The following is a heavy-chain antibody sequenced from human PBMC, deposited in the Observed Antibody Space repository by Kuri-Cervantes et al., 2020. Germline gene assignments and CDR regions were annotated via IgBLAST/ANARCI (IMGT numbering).Heavy chain of an antibody. CDR2: ISYDGSNK. CDR1: GFTFSSYG. J-gene: IGHJ6*02. V-gene: IGHV3-30*18. D-gene: IGHD7-27*01. Sequence: LSLTCAASGFTFSSYGMHWVRQAPGKGLEWVAVISYDGSNKYYADPVKGRFTISRDNSKNTLYLQMNSLRAEDTAVYYCAKVSNWGSDYYYYYGMDVWGQGTTVTVSS. CDR3: AKVSNWGSDYYYYYGMDV.